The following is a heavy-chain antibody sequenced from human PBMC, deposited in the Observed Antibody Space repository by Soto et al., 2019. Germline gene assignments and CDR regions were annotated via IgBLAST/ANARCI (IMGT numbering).Heavy chain of an antibody. V-gene: IGHV1-46*01. CDR2: IAPSGGST. D-gene: IGHD4-17*01. J-gene: IGHJ4*02. CDR3: EREGPYRDYAYYFDY. Sequence: KGLEWMGMIAPSGGSTSYAQKFQGRVTMTTDTSTSTAYMELRSLRSDATAVYYCEREGPYRDYAYYFDYWGQGTLVTVSS.